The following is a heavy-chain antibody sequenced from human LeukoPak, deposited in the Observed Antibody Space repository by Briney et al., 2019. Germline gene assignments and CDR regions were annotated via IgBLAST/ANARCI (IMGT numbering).Heavy chain of an antibody. J-gene: IGHJ4*02. D-gene: IGHD5-24*01. CDR1: GGSISSGGYS. V-gene: IGHV4-30-2*01. Sequence: SQTLSLACAVSGGSISSGGYSWSWIRQPPGKGLEWIGYIYHSGSTYYNPSLKSRVTISVDRSKDQFSLKLSSVTAADTAVYYCARVWDGYNTFDYWGQGTLVTVSS. CDR2: IYHSGST. CDR3: ARVWDGYNTFDY.